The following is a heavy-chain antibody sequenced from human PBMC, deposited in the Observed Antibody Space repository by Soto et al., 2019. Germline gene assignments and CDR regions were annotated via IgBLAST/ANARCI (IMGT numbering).Heavy chain of an antibody. V-gene: IGHV3-30*18. Sequence: QPGGSLRLSCAASEFTFSKHGMHWVRQAPGKGLEWVAAISYDGSNKYYGDSVKDRFTISRDNSKNTLYLHMNSLRPEDTAVYFCAKGPPLLMVYPVLDSWGQGTLVTVSS. CDR2: ISYDGSNK. D-gene: IGHD2-8*01. CDR3: AKGPPLLMVYPVLDS. J-gene: IGHJ4*02. CDR1: EFTFSKHG.